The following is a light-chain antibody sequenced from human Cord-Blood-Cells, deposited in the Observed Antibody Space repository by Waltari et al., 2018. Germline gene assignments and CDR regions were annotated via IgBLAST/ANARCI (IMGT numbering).Light chain of an antibody. CDR1: SSDVGGYNY. CDR3: SSYTSSSTLGV. J-gene: IGLJ1*01. V-gene: IGLV2-14*01. CDR2: EVS. Sequence: QSALTQPASVSGSPGQSITISCTGTSSDVGGYNYVSWYQQHPGKAPKLMIYEVSNRPSGVSNRFSGSKSGNTASVTISGLQAEDEAYYYCSSYTSSSTLGVFGTGTKVTVL.